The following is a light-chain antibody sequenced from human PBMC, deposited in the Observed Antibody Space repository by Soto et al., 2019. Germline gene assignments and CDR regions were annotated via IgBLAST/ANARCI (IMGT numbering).Light chain of an antibody. V-gene: IGKV1-5*03. CDR1: QSISSW. Sequence: DIQMTQSPSTLSASVGDRVTITCRASQSISSWLTWYQQKAGQAPKLLIYKASIVESGVPSRFSGSGSGTEFTLTISSLQPDDSATYYCQQYSYFATFGQGTGVEVK. CDR3: QQYSYFAT. CDR2: KAS. J-gene: IGKJ1*01.